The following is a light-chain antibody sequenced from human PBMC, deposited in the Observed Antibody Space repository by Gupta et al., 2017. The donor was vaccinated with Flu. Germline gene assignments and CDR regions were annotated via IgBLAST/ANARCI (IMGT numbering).Light chain of an antibody. Sequence: GDRVTITCRASQGISSYLAWYQQKPGKAPKLLIYAASTLQGGVPSRFSGSGSGTEFTLTINSLQPGDSATYYCQQLISYPLTFGGGTKVEVK. V-gene: IGKV1-9*01. CDR2: AAS. J-gene: IGKJ4*01. CDR1: QGISSY. CDR3: QQLISYPLT.